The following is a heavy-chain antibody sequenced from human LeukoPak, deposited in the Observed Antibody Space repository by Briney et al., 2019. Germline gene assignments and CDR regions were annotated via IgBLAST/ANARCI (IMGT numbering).Heavy chain of an antibody. V-gene: IGHV1-2*02. D-gene: IGHD1-26*01. J-gene: IGHJ6*03. Sequence: ASVKVSCKASGYTFTGYYMHWVRQAPGQGLEWMGWINPNSGGTNYAQKFQGRVTMTRDTSISTAYMELSRLRSDDTAVYYCAGGSYSGGENYYYYYYMDVWGKGTTVTVSS. CDR3: AGGSYSGGENYYYYYYMDV. CDR1: GYTFTGYY. CDR2: INPNSGGT.